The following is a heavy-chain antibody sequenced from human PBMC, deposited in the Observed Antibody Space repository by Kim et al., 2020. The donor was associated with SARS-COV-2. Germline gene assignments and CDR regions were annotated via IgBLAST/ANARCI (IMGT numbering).Heavy chain of an antibody. Sequence: GGSLRLSCAASGFTFSSYSMNWVRQAPGKGLEWVSSISSSSSYIYYADSVKGRFTISRDNAKNSLYLQMNSLRAEDTAVYYCARVRGDSGYDFWHYYYYYYMDVWGKGTTVTVSS. CDR3: ARVRGDSGYDFWHYYYYYYMDV. D-gene: IGHD5-12*01. V-gene: IGHV3-21*01. CDR2: ISSSSSYI. CDR1: GFTFSSYS. J-gene: IGHJ6*03.